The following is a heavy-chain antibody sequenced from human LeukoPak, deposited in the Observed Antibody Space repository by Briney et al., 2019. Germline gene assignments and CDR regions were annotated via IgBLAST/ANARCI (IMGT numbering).Heavy chain of an antibody. CDR3: ARGYSSGYLDAFDI. CDR2: INPNSGGT. Sequence: ASVKVSCKASGYTFTGYYMHWVRQAPGQGLEWMGWINPNSGGTNYAQKFQGRVTMTRDTSISTAYMELSRLRSDDTAVYYCARGYSSGYLDAFDIWGQGTMVTVSS. CDR1: GYTFTGYY. D-gene: IGHD3-22*01. J-gene: IGHJ3*02. V-gene: IGHV1-2*02.